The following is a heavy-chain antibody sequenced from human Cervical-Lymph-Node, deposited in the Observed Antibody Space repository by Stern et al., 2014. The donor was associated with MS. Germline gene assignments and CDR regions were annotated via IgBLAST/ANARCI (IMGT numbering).Heavy chain of an antibody. CDR1: GYTFNFYG. CDR3: ARLSAGTYGMDV. D-gene: IGHD6-13*01. Sequence: QVQLVQSGGEVKKPGASVKVSCKASGYTFNFYGITWVRQAPGQGLEGMGLISAFPGNTNYAQKFQGRVTMTADTSTSTAYMELRSLRSDDTAVYYCARLSAGTYGMDVWGQGTTVTVSS. CDR2: ISAFPGNT. J-gene: IGHJ6*02. V-gene: IGHV1-18*01.